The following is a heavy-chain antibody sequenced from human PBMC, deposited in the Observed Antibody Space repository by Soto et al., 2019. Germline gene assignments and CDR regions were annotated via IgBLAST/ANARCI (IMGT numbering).Heavy chain of an antibody. V-gene: IGHV3-64D*08. CDR2: ISSNGGST. Sequence: GGSLRLSCSASGFTFSSYAMHWVRQAPGKGLEYVSAISSNGGSTYYADSVKGRFTISRDNSKNTLYLQMSSLRAEDTAVYYCVKAREHSLTGYSNNNLFDPWGQGTLVTVSS. J-gene: IGHJ5*02. D-gene: IGHD3-9*01. CDR3: VKAREHSLTGYSNNNLFDP. CDR1: GFTFSSYA.